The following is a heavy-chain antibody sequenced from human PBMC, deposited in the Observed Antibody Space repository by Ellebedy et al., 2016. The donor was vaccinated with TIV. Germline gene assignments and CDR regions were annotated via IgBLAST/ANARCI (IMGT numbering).Heavy chain of an antibody. CDR1: GGSISRYS. V-gene: IGHV4-59*12. CDR2: VFFDGDT. J-gene: IGHJ6*02. CDR3: ASFDYDVEGKYGVDV. Sequence: SETLSLXCTVSGGSISRYSWTWIRQPPGKGLEWIGHVFFDGDTYYHPSVKSRVTMSVDTSKNQFSLKLTSVTAEDTAVYYCASFDYDVEGKYGVDVWGQGTTVTVSS. D-gene: IGHD3-3*01.